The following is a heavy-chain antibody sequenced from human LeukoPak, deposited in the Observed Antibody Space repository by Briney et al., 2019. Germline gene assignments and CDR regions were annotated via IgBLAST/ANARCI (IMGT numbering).Heavy chain of an antibody. CDR3: ARYARGGSYYFDY. J-gene: IGHJ4*02. D-gene: IGHD6-19*01. Sequence: SETLSLTCSVSGVSITSYYWSWIRQPPGKGLEWIGYIYYTGGTNYNPSLKSRVTISVDTSKNQFSLKLNSVTAADTAVYYCARYARGGSYYFDYWGRGTLVTVSS. V-gene: IGHV4-59*01. CDR2: IYYTGGT. CDR1: GVSITSYY.